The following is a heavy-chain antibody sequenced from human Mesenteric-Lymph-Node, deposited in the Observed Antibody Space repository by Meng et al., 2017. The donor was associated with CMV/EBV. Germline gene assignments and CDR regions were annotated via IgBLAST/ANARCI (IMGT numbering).Heavy chain of an antibody. CDR3: ARDLGLDGYLPQTNFDY. V-gene: IGHV3-21*01. J-gene: IGHJ4*02. Sequence: GESLKISCAASGFTFSSYSMNWVRQAPGKGLEWVSSISSSSSYIYYADSVKGRFTISRDNAKNSLYLQMNSLRAEDTAVYYCARDLGLDGYLPQTNFDYWGQGTLVTVSS. CDR1: GFTFSSYS. CDR2: ISSSSSYI. D-gene: IGHD5-24*01.